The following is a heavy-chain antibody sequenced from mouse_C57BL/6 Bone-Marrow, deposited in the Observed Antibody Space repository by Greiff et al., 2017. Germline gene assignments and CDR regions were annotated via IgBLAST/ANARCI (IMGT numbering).Heavy chain of an antibody. CDR3: AGVNYYYGSSYVPHYYAMDY. Sequence: QVQLQQPGAELVMPGASVKLSCKASGYTFTSYWMHWVKQRPGQGLEWIGEIDPSDSYTNYNQKFKGKSTLTVDNTSSTAYMQLSSLTSEDSAVYYCAGVNYYYGSSYVPHYYAMDYWGQGTSVTVSS. CDR2: IDPSDSYT. J-gene: IGHJ4*01. D-gene: IGHD1-1*01. V-gene: IGHV1-69*01. CDR1: GYTFTSYW.